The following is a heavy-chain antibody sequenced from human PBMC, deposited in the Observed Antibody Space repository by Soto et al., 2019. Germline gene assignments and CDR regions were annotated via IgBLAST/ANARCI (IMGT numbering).Heavy chain of an antibody. J-gene: IGHJ3*01. CDR1: GASISSSY. CDR2: VHYSGGT. D-gene: IGHD3-22*01. V-gene: IGHV4-59*01. Sequence: SETLSLTCTVSGASISSSYWSWIRQSPGKGLEWIGYVHYSGGTKDNPSLNGRVSLSIDTSKNQFSLKLSSVAAADTAVYYCARGYYDSRSQSNTSDVWGQGTLVTVSS. CDR3: ARGYYDSRSQSNTSDV.